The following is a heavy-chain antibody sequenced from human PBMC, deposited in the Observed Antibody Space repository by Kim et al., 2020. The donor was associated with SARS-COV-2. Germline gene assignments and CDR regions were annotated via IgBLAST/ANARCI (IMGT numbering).Heavy chain of an antibody. V-gene: IGHV1-2*02. D-gene: IGHD5-12*01. CDR1: GYTFTGYY. CDR3: ARKLSGYDLHWFDP. J-gene: IGHJ5*02. Sequence: ASVKVSCKASGYTFTGYYMHWVRQVPGQGLEWMGWINPNSGGTNYAQKFQGRVTMTRDTSISTAYMELSRLRSDDTAVYYCARKLSGYDLHWFDPWGQGTLVTVSS. CDR2: INPNSGGT.